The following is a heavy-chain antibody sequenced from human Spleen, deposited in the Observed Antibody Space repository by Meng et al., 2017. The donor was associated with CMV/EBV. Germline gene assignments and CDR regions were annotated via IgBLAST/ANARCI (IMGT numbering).Heavy chain of an antibody. J-gene: IGHJ4*02. Sequence: CKASGSTFSGYHIHWVRQAPGQGLEWMGWISPHGGGTKYSQRFQGRVTMTTDTSISTAYMELTRLRSDDTAIYYCARPYYGSGSFEHWGQGTLVTVSS. CDR2: ISPHGGGT. CDR3: ARPYYGSGSFEH. CDR1: GSTFSGYH. V-gene: IGHV1-2*02. D-gene: IGHD3-10*01.